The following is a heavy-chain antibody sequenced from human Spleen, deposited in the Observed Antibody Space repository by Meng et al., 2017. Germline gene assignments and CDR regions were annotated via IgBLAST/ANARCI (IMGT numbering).Heavy chain of an antibody. CDR1: GFTFSNYA. Sequence: QVQLVESGGGVFQPGRSLSLSCAASGFTFSNYAMHWVRQAPGKGLVWVAVVSHDGINEDYVASVKGRFTISSDNSKRHLYLQMNSLRADDTAVYYCARGELPYYFDYWGQGALVTVSS. CDR3: ARGELPYYFDY. D-gene: IGHD1-7*01. CDR2: VSHDGINE. J-gene: IGHJ4*02. V-gene: IGHV3-30*19.